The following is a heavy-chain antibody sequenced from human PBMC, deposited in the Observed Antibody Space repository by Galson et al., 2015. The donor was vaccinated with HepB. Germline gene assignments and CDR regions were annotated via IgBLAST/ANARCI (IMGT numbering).Heavy chain of an antibody. CDR2: ISGRGGTT. CDR1: GFTFTSYA. V-gene: IGHV3-23*01. Sequence: SLRLSCAASGFTFTSYAMSWVRQAPGQGLEWVSTISGRGGTTNYADSVKGRFTISRDNSKDTLYLQVNRLRGEETAVYYCAKGRGIDGGCEVGYDYWGQGALVTVSS. CDR3: AKGRGIDGGCEVGYDY. D-gene: IGHD4-23*01. J-gene: IGHJ4*02.